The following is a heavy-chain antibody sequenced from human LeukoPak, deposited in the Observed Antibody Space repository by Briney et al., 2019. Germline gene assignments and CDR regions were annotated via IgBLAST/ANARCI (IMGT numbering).Heavy chain of an antibody. D-gene: IGHD1-26*01. Sequence: GGSLRLSCAASGFTFSNYDIHWVRQAPGKGLEWVSAIGTADDTYYADSVRGRFTISRDNSKNTLYLQMNNLRADDTAVYYCARASGCYDYWGQGTLVTVSS. CDR3: ARASGCYDY. CDR2: IGTADDT. V-gene: IGHV3-13*01. CDR1: GFTFSNYD. J-gene: IGHJ4*02.